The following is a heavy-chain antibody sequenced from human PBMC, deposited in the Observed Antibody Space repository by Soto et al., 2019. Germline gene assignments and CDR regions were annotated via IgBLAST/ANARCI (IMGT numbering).Heavy chain of an antibody. CDR3: AKDTWWSDDVCSSTSCYADAFDI. CDR1: GFTFSSYA. J-gene: IGHJ3*02. V-gene: IGHV3-23*01. Sequence: GGSLRLSCAASGFTFSSYAMSWVRQAPGKGLEWVSAISGSGGSTYYADSVKGRFTISRDNSKNTLYLQMNSLRAEDTAVYYCAKDTWWSDDVCSSTSCYADAFDIWAQGTMVTVSS. D-gene: IGHD2-2*01. CDR2: ISGSGGST.